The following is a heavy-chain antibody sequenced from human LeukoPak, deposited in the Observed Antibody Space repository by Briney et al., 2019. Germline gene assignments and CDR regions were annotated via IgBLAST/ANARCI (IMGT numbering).Heavy chain of an antibody. V-gene: IGHV1-69*05. J-gene: IGHJ4*02. Sequence: AVKVSFKASGGAFSSYVSSWVRQAPGQGVAWMGGIIPIFGTANYAQKFQGRVTITTDESTSTAYMELSSLRSEDTAVYYCARRGTTIHSYHFDYWGQGTLVTVSS. CDR3: ARRGTTIHSYHFDY. CDR1: GGAFSSYV. CDR2: IIPIFGTA. D-gene: IGHD1-7*01.